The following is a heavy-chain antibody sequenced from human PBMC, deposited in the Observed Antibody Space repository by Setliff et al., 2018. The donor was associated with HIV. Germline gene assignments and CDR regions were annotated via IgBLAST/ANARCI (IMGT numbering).Heavy chain of an antibody. D-gene: IGHD3-3*01. CDR1: GFIFKNYD. CDR3: AKDRITGYYNFWSGPNFDY. V-gene: IGHV3-48*03. Sequence: GGSLRLSCAASGFIFKNYDMNWVRQAPGKGLEWVSFISISGFTIHYGDSVKGRFTISRDNSKNTVHLDMNTLRADDTAVYYCAKDRITGYYNFWSGPNFDYWGQGTLVTVSS. J-gene: IGHJ4*02. CDR2: ISISGFTI.